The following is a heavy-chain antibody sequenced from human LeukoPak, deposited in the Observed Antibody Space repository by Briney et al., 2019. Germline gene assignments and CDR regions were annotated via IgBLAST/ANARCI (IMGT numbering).Heavy chain of an antibody. Sequence: SETLSLTCAVYGGSFSGYYWSWIRQPPGKGLEWIGYIYYSGSTNYNPSLKSRVTISVDTSKNQFSLKLSSVTAADTAVYYCAREVGGATNYYYYYYMDVWGKGTTVTVSS. J-gene: IGHJ6*03. CDR1: GGSFSGYY. CDR2: IYYSGST. D-gene: IGHD1-26*01. V-gene: IGHV4-59*01. CDR3: AREVGGATNYYYYYYMDV.